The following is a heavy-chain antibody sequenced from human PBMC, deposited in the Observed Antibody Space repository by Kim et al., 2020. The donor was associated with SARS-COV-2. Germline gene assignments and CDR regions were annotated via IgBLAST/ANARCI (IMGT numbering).Heavy chain of an antibody. CDR2: IKSKTDGGTT. J-gene: IGHJ4*02. V-gene: IGHV3-15*01. CDR1: GFTFSNAW. CDR3: TTSPWWLLHPRSFFDY. Sequence: GGSLRLSCAASGFTFSNAWMSWVRQAPGKGLEWVGLIKSKTDGGTTDYAAPVKGRFTISRDDSKNTLYLQMNSLKTEDTAVYYCTTSPWWLLHPRSFFDYWGQGTLVTVSS. D-gene: IGHD3-3*01.